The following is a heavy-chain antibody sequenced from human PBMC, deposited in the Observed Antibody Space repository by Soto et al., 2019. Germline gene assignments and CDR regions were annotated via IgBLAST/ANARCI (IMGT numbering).Heavy chain of an antibody. CDR3: TKDGMIAFGGVIVPSWFDP. CDR2: IKSKTDGGTT. Sequence: GGSLRLSCAASGFTFSSAWMSWVRQAPGKWLEWVGRIKSKTDGGTTDYGAPVKGRFTISRNDSKNTLYLQMNSLKTDDTAVYYCTKDGMIAFGGVIVPSWFDPWGQGXLVTVSS. CDR1: GFTFSSAW. V-gene: IGHV3-15*01. J-gene: IGHJ5*02. D-gene: IGHD3-16*02.